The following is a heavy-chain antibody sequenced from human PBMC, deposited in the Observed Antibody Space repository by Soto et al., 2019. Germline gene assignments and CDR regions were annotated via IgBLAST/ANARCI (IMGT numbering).Heavy chain of an antibody. CDR3: ARDPYGDHPSYYYYGMDV. J-gene: IGHJ6*02. D-gene: IGHD4-17*01. V-gene: IGHV3-33*01. Sequence: QVQLVESGGGVVQPGRSLRLSCAASGFTFSSYGMHWVRQAPGKGLEWVAVIWYDGSNKYYADSVKGRFTISRANSKNALYRQRNSLRAEDTAVYYCARDPYGDHPSYYYYGMDVWGQGTTVTVSS. CDR1: GFTFSSYG. CDR2: IWYDGSNK.